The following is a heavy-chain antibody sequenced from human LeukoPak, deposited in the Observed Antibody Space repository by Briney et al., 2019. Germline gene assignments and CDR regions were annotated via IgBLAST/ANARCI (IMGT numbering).Heavy chain of an antibody. D-gene: IGHD1-26*01. V-gene: IGHV3-23*01. CDR3: AKESPIVGATDPTNDAFDI. CDR1: GFTFSSYA. Sequence: PGGSLRLSCAASGFTFSSYAMSWVRQAPGKGLEWVSAISGIGGSTYYADSVKGRFTISRDNSKNTLYLQMNSLRAEDTAVYYCAKESPIVGATDPTNDAFDIWGQGTMVTVSS. J-gene: IGHJ3*02. CDR2: ISGIGGST.